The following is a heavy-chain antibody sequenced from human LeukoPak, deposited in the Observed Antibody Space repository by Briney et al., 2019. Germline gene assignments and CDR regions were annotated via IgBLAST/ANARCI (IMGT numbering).Heavy chain of an antibody. CDR1: GFTFANIA. D-gene: IGHD6-19*01. CDR3: AKGSVSGWIFVC. V-gene: IGHV3-23*01. J-gene: IGHJ4*02. CDR2: ISGGGGTT. Sequence: GGSLRLSCAACGFTFANIAMSGVRQPPGKGLEWVSGISGGGGTTEYADSVKGRLTVSRDNSKNTLYLQMNGLRAEDTAIYYCAKGSVSGWIFVCCGQGTLVTVSS.